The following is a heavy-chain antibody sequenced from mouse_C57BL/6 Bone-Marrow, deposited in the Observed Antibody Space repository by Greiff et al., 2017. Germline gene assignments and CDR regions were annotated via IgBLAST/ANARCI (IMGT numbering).Heavy chain of an antibody. J-gene: IGHJ2*01. V-gene: IGHV5-9*01. D-gene: IGHD4-1*01. CDR2: ISGGGGNT. CDR3: ARQLGRRGNYFDY. CDR1: GFTFSSYT. Sequence: VMLVESGGGLVKPGGSLKLSCAASGFTFSSYTMSWVRQTPEKRLEWVATISGGGGNTYYPDSVKGRFTISRDNAKHTLYLQMSSLRSEDTALYYCARQLGRRGNYFDYWGQGTTLTVSS.